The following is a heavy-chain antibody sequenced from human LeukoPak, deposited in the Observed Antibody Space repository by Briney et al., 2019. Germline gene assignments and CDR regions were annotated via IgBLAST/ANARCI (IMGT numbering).Heavy chain of an antibody. Sequence: ASVKVSCKVSGNTFTDLSMNWVRQAPGKGVEWMGGFDTEDVETIYAQKFQGRVTMTEDTSTATAYMELSSLRPDDTAVYYCATDFYRGRQFDYWGQGTLVTVSS. CDR3: ATDFYRGRQFDY. CDR2: FDTEDVET. V-gene: IGHV1-24*01. D-gene: IGHD2/OR15-2a*01. J-gene: IGHJ4*02. CDR1: GNTFTDLS.